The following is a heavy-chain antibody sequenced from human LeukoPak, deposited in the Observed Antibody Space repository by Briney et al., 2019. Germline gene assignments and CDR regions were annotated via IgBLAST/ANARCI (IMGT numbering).Heavy chain of an antibody. D-gene: IGHD6-19*01. J-gene: IGHJ5*02. CDR1: GFTFTNYD. CDR3: AKDLSRSVAADWFDP. Sequence: PGGSLRLSCAAYGFTFTNYDRSWVRQAPGKGLEWVSSISDSGGSTYYADSVKGRFTISRDNSKNTLYLQMTNLRAADTAVYYCAKDLSRSVAADWFDPWDQGSLVTVSS. V-gene: IGHV3-23*01. CDR2: ISDSGGST.